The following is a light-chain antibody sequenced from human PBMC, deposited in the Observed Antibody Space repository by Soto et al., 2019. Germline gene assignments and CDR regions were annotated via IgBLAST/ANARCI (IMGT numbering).Light chain of an antibody. Sequence: EIVLAQSPATLSASPGERATLSCRASQTVGVRLAWYQHKPGQAPRLLIYEASNRAAGVPGRFSGTGPGTEFTLIISSLQSEDFAVYYCQQYNNWPPTFGQGTKVVIK. J-gene: IGKJ1*01. CDR1: QTVGVR. CDR3: QQYNNWPPT. V-gene: IGKV3D-15*01. CDR2: EAS.